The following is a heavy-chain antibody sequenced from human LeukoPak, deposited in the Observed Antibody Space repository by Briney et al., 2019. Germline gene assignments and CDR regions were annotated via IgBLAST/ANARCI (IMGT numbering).Heavy chain of an antibody. D-gene: IGHD3-22*01. CDR1: EFIFSDYA. V-gene: IGHV3-7*01. Sequence: GGSLRLSCAASEFIFSDYAVGWVRQAPGKGLEWVANIKEDGSEKYYGDSVKGRFTISRDNAKNSLYLEMNSLRVEDTAVYYCARDSSGYQWGQGTLVTVSS. CDR2: IKEDGSEK. J-gene: IGHJ4*02. CDR3: ARDSSGYQ.